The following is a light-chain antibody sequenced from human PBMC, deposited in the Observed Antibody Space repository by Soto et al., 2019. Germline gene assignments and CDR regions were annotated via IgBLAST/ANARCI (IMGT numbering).Light chain of an antibody. CDR1: QTVSSNY. CDR2: GAS. Sequence: EIVLTQSPGTLSLSPGERATLSCRASQTVSSNYLAWYQQKHGQAPRLLIYGASTRATGIPDRFSGSGSGTDFTLTISRLKPEDFAVYYCQQYGTSPALTFGPGTKVEIK. J-gene: IGKJ3*01. CDR3: QQYGTSPALT. V-gene: IGKV3-20*01.